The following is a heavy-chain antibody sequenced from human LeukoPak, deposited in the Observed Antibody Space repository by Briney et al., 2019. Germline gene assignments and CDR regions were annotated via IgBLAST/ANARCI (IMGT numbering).Heavy chain of an antibody. CDR3: TKEILQGATTTNPDY. CDR2: TSSNGEVK. CDR1: GFILENHA. D-gene: IGHD5-12*01. J-gene: IGHJ4*02. V-gene: IGHV3-23*01. Sequence: GGSLRLSCVASGFILENHAMSWIRQAPGKGLEWVSGTSSNGEVKYYADSVKGRFTVSRDNSKDTLYLQMNSLRAEDTAVYYCTKEILQGATTTNPDYWGQGTLVTVSS.